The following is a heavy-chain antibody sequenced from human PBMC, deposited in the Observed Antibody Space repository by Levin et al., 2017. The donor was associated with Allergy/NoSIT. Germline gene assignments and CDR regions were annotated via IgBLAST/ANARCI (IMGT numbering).Heavy chain of an antibody. J-gene: IGHJ6*02. V-gene: IGHV3-23*01. Sequence: GESLKISCAASGFTFSSYAMSWVRQAPGKGLEWVSAISGSGGSTYYADSVKGRFTISRDNSKNTLYLQMNSLRAEDTAVYYCAKDNGDISGYAYYYYYYYGMDVWGQGTTVTVSS. CDR3: AKDNGDISGYAYYYYYYYGMDV. CDR2: ISGSGGST. D-gene: IGHD5-12*01. CDR1: GFTFSSYA.